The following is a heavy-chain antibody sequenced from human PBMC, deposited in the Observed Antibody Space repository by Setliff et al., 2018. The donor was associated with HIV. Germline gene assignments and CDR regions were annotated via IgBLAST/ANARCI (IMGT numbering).Heavy chain of an antibody. D-gene: IGHD6-13*01. CDR1: GGSISSSIYY. J-gene: IGHJ5*02. V-gene: IGHV4-39*01. CDR2: IFYSGST. Sequence: PSETLSLTCTVSGGSISSSIYYWGWIRQPPGKGLEWIGNIFYSGSTYYNPSLKSRVTISVDTSKNQFSLRLSSVTAADTAVYYCARLRGSSTWYTGNWFDPWGQGTLVTV. CDR3: ARLRGSSTWYTGNWFDP.